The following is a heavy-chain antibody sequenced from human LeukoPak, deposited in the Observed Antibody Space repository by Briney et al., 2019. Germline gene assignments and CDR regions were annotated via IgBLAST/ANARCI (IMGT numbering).Heavy chain of an antibody. CDR1: GGSISSGSYY. CDR3: ARHGHDRGSGSYYNGEKPTVFDY. D-gene: IGHD3-10*01. J-gene: IGHJ4*02. Sequence: PSETLSLTCTVSGGSISSGSYYWGWIRQPPGKGLEWIGSIYYSGSTYYNPSLKSRVTISVDTSKNQFSLKLSSVTAADTAVYYCARHGHDRGSGSYYNGEKPTVFDYWGQGTLVTVSS. V-gene: IGHV4-39*01. CDR2: IYYSGST.